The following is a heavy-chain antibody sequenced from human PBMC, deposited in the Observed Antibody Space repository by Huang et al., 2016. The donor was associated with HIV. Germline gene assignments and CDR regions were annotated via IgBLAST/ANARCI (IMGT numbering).Heavy chain of an antibody. J-gene: IGHJ4*02. CDR3: ARDHHDFWRGYRRMYFFDH. CDR1: GGSISTHY. Sequence: QVQLQESGPGLVKPSETLSLTCTVSGGSISTHYWRWIRQPPGKGLEWIWSIDYSGCTHYSPSLKSRVTILLYTSKNQFSLRVNSVTAADTAMYYCARDHHDFWRGYRRMYFFDHWGQGTLVTVSS. D-gene: IGHD3-3*01. V-gene: IGHV4-59*11. CDR2: IDYSGCT.